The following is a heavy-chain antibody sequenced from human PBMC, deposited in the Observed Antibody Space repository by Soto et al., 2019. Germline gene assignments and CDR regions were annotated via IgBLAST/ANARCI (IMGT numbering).Heavy chain of an antibody. V-gene: IGHV4-30-2*01. CDR3: ARLYCSGGSCDLDY. D-gene: IGHD2-15*01. J-gene: IGHJ4*02. Sequence: SETLSLTCAVSGGSISSGGYSWSWIRQPPGKGLEWIGYIYHSGSTYYNPSLKSRVTISVDRSKNQFSLKLSSVTAADTAVYYCARLYCSGGSCDLDYWGQGTLVT. CDR2: IYHSGST. CDR1: GGSISSGGYS.